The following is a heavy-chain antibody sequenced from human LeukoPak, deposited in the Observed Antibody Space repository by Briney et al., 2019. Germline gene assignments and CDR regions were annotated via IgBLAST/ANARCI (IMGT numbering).Heavy chain of an antibody. CDR1: GFTFSSYA. Sequence: PGRSLGLSCAASGFTFSSYAMHWVRQAPGKGLEWVAVISYDGSNKYYADSVKGRFTISRDNSKNTLYLQMNSLRAEDTAVYYCARSPRVAGSRYYFDYWGQGTLVTVSS. J-gene: IGHJ4*02. CDR3: ARSPRVAGSRYYFDY. D-gene: IGHD2-2*01. V-gene: IGHV3-30*04. CDR2: ISYDGSNK.